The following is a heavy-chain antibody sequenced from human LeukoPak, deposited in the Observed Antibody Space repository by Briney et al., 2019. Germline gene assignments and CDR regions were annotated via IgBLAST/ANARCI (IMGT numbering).Heavy chain of an antibody. CDR3: ARERGYSQKHFDY. CDR2: IWYDGSNK. D-gene: IGHD5-18*01. J-gene: IGHJ4*02. CDR1: GFTFSSYG. V-gene: IGHV3-33*01. Sequence: GRSLRLSCAASGFTFSSYGMHWVRQAPGKGLEWVAVIWYDGSNKYYADSVKGRFTISRDNSKNTLYLQMNSLRAEDTAVYYCARERGYSQKHFDYRGQGTLVTVSS.